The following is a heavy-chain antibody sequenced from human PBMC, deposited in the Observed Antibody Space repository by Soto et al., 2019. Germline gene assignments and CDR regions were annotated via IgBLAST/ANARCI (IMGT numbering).Heavy chain of an antibody. V-gene: IGHV3-48*02. D-gene: IGHD1-26*01. CDR1: GFTFSSYS. CDR3: AREVSATNFYYYYYGMDV. CDR2: ISSSSSTI. J-gene: IGHJ6*02. Sequence: GSLRLSCAASGFTFSSYSMNWVRQAPGKGVEWVSYISSSSSTIYYADSVKGRFTISRDNAKNSLYLQMNSLRDEDTAVYYCAREVSATNFYYYYYGMDVWGQGTTVTV.